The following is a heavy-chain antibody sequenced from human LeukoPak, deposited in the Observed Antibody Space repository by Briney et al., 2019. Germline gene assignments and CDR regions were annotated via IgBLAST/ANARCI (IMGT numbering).Heavy chain of an antibody. Sequence: SQTLSLTCTVSGGSISSSSYYWGWIRQPPGRGLEWFGSIYYSGSTYYNPSLKSRVTLSVDTSKNQFSLKLSSVTAADTAVYYCARQGVPLSLGAFDIAGQGTMVTVSS. D-gene: IGHD5-18*01. CDR1: GGSISSSSYY. J-gene: IGHJ3*02. V-gene: IGHV4-39*01. CDR2: IYYSGST. CDR3: ARQGVPLSLGAFDI.